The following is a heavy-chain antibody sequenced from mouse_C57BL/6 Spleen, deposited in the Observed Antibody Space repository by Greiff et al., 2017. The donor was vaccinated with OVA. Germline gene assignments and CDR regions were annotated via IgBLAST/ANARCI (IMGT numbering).Heavy chain of an antibody. D-gene: IGHD1-1*01. CDR1: GYAFTNYL. J-gene: IGHJ2*01. V-gene: IGHV1-54*01. Sequence: VQVVESGAELVRPGTSVKVSCKASGYAFTNYLIEWVKQRPGQGLEWIGVINPGSGGTNYNEKFKGKATLTANKASSTANMQLSSLTSEDSAVYFWARGTTVVAYYFDYWGQGTTLTVSS. CDR2: INPGSGGT. CDR3: ARGTTVVAYYFDY.